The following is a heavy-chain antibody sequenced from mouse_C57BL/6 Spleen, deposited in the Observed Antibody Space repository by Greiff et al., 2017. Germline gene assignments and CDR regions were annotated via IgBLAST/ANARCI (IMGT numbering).Heavy chain of an antibody. V-gene: IGHV1-80*01. J-gene: IGHJ1*03. Sequence: QVQLQQSGAELVKPGASVKISCKASGYAFSSYWMNWVKQRPGKGLEWIGQIYPGDGDTNYNGKFKGKATLTADKSSSTAYMQLSSLTSEDSAVYDCARSGSTTVVARYFDVWGTGTTVTVSS. CDR2: IYPGDGDT. D-gene: IGHD1-1*01. CDR1: GYAFSSYW. CDR3: ARSGSTTVVARYFDV.